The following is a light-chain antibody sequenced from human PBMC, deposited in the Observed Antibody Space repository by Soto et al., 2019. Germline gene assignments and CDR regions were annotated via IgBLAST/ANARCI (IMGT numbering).Light chain of an antibody. V-gene: IGLV2-8*01. Sequence: QSALTQPPSASGSPGQSVTISCTGTSSDVGGSNYVSWYQHHPGKAPKLMIYEVSKRPSGVPDRFSGSKSGNTASLTVSGLQAEDEADYYCSSYAGSNNFVFGTGTKVTVL. CDR2: EVS. CDR3: SSYAGSNNFV. CDR1: SSDVGGSNY. J-gene: IGLJ1*01.